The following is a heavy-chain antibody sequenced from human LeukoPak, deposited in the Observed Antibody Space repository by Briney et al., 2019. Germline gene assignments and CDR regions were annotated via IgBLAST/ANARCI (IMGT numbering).Heavy chain of an antibody. Sequence: ASVKVSCKASGYTFTSYGISWVRQAPGQGLEWMGWISAYNGNTNYAQKLQGRVTMTTDTSTSTAYMELRSLRSDDTAVYYCARANSWGNSWYEGFDYWGQGTLVTVSS. V-gene: IGHV1-18*01. J-gene: IGHJ4*02. CDR1: GYTFTSYG. D-gene: IGHD6-13*01. CDR3: ARANSWGNSWYEGFDY. CDR2: ISAYNGNT.